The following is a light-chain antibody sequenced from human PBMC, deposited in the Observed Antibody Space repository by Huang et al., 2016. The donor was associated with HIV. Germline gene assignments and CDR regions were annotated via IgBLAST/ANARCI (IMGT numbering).Light chain of an antibody. CDR1: QDISKY. V-gene: IGKV1-33*01. J-gene: IGKJ1*01. CDR3: QQYDNLPRT. CDR2: DAS. Sequence: DIQMTQSPSSLSASVGDRVTITCQASQDISKYLNWYKQKPGKVPKLLIYDASNLEAGGPSRFSGSGSGTDFSFTISSLQPEDIATYYCQQYDNLPRTFGQGTKVEIK.